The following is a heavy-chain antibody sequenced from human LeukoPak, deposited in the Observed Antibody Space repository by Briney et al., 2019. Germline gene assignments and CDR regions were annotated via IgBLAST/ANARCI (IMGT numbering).Heavy chain of an antibody. Sequence: SETLSLTCTVSDASISSYYWSWIRQPPGKGLEWIGYIYDSGTTNYNPSLKSRFTISVDTSKNQFSLKVSSVTAADTAVYFCARSRLIYGTFDYWGQGTTVTVSS. CDR1: DASISSYY. V-gene: IGHV4-59*08. D-gene: IGHD1-14*01. J-gene: IGHJ4*03. CDR2: IYDSGTT. CDR3: ARSRLIYGTFDY.